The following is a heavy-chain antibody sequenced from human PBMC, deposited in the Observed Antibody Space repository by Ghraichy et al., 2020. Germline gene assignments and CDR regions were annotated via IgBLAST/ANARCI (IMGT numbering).Heavy chain of an antibody. V-gene: IGHV4-34*01. CDR1: GGSFSGYY. Sequence: SQTLSLTCAVYGGSFSGYYWSWIRQPPGKGLEWIGEINHSGSTNYNPSLKSRVTISVDTSKNQFSLKLSSVTAADTAVYYCARGSAFIVLMVYASPFDYWGQGTLVTVSS. D-gene: IGHD2-8*01. CDR2: INHSGST. CDR3: ARGSAFIVLMVYASPFDY. J-gene: IGHJ4*02.